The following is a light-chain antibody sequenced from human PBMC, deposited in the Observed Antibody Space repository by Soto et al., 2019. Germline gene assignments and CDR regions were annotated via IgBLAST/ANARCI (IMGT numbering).Light chain of an antibody. CDR3: QSYDSSLSEV. CDR2: GNS. Sequence: VLTQPPSVSGAPGQRVTISCTGSSSNIGAGYDVHWYQQLPGTAPKLLIYGNSNRPSGVPDRFSGSKSGTSASLAITGLQAEDEADYYCQSYDSSLSEVFGTGTKLTVL. J-gene: IGLJ1*01. V-gene: IGLV1-40*01. CDR1: SSNIGAGYD.